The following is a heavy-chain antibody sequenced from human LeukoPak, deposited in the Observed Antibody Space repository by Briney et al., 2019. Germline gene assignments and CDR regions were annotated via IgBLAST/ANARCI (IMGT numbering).Heavy chain of an antibody. J-gene: IGHJ2*01. CDR1: GGSIRSYY. V-gene: IGHV4-59*01. CDR2: IYNSGST. CDR3: ARVYYSSSYDYWYFDL. Sequence: SETLSVTCTVSGGSIRSYYWSWIRQPPGKGLEWIEYIYNSGSTNYNPSLKSRVTISVDTSKNQFSLKLTSVTAADTAVYYCARVYYSSSYDYWYFDLWGRGTLVTVSS. D-gene: IGHD6-13*01.